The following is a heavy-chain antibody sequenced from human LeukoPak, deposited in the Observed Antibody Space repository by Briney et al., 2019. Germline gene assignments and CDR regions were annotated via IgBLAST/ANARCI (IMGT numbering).Heavy chain of an antibody. CDR1: GGSFSGYY. CDR2: IRSKAYGGTT. V-gene: IGHV3-49*04. J-gene: IGHJ4*02. Sequence: LSPTCAVYGGSFSGYYWSWVRQAPGKGLEWVGFIRSKAYGGTTEYAASVKGRFSISRDDSNSIAYLQMNSLKTEDTAVYYCTRDPYCSSSSCYWAIDYWGQGTLVTVSS. CDR3: TRDPYCSSSSCYWAIDY. D-gene: IGHD2-2*01.